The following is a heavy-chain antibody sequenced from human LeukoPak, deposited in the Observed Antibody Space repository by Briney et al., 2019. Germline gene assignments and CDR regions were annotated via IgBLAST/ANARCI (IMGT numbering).Heavy chain of an antibody. J-gene: IGHJ6*03. V-gene: IGHV3-21*04. CDR3: ARVTCRGPRLRYFDWLLYRDGYYYYYMDV. CDR2: ISSRSSYT. Sequence: GGSLRLSCAASGFTFSSYSMNWVRQAPGKGLEWVSSISSRSSYTYYADSVKGRFIISRDNAKNSLYLQMNSLRAEDTALYYCARVTCRGPRLRYFDWLLYRDGYYYYYMDVWGKGTTVTVSS. D-gene: IGHD3-9*01. CDR1: GFTFSSYS.